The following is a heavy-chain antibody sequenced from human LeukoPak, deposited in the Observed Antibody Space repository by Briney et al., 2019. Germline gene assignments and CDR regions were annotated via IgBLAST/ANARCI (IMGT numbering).Heavy chain of an antibody. CDR2: ITPTTV. J-gene: IGHJ4*02. D-gene: IGHD3-16*02. Sequence: ASVKVSCKASGYILTNYYMHWVRQAPGQGLEWRGIITPTTVSYAQKFQSRVTMTRDTSTRTVYMELSSLTFEDTAVYYCARGSRIVYSYGCFDYWGQGTLVIVSS. CDR1: GYILTNYY. V-gene: IGHV1-46*01. CDR3: ARGSRIVYSYGCFDY.